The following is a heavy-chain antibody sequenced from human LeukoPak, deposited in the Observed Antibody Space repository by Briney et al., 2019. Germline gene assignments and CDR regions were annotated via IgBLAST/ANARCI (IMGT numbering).Heavy chain of an antibody. D-gene: IGHD2-2*02. CDR1: GGSISSGTYY. J-gene: IGHJ4*02. V-gene: IGHV4-31*03. CDR2: IYFSGST. CDR3: ARAVACSSSSCYTAFLDY. Sequence: SETLSLTCTVSGGSISSGTYYWSWIRQLPGKGLEWIGYIYFSGSTYYNPSLKSRITISLDTSQNQFSLKLTSVTAADTAVYYCARAVACSSSSCYTAFLDYWGQGTLVTFSS.